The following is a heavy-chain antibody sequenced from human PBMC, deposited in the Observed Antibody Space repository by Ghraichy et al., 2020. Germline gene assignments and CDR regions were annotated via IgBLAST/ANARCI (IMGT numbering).Heavy chain of an antibody. CDR1: GFTFSSYW. CDR2: INSDGSST. D-gene: IGHD6-13*01. Sequence: GGSLRLSCAASGFTFSSYWMHWVRQAPGNGLVWVSRINSDGSSTSYADSVKGRFTISRDNAKNTLYLQMNSLRTEDTAVYYCARDYVIAAMDVWGQGTTVTSP. CDR3: ARDYVIAAMDV. V-gene: IGHV3-74*01. J-gene: IGHJ6*02.